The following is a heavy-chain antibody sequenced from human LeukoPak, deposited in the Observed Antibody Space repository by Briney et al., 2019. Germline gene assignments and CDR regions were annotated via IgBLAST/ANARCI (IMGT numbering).Heavy chain of an antibody. V-gene: IGHV3-21*01. Sequence: PGGSLRLSCAASGFTFSSYSMNWVRQAPGKGLEWVSSISSSSSYIYYAHSVKGRFTITRDNSKNTLYLQMNSLRAEDTAVYYCARDRPVYCGGDCGGMDVWGQGTTVTGSS. CDR3: ARDRPVYCGGDCGGMDV. D-gene: IGHD2-21*02. CDR1: GFTFSSYS. CDR2: ISSSSSYI. J-gene: IGHJ6*02.